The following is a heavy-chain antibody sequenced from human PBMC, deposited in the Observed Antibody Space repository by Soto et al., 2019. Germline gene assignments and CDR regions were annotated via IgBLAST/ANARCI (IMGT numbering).Heavy chain of an antibody. V-gene: IGHV4-4*02. J-gene: IGHJ3*02. CDR1: GGSISSSNW. D-gene: IGHD6-19*01. CDR2: IYHSGST. CDR3: ARDSGAGSVAATEAFDI. Sequence: SETLSLTCAVSGGSISSSNWWSWVRQPPGKGLEWIGEIYHSGSTNYNPSLKSRVTISVDKSRNQFSLKLSSVTAADTAVYYCARDSGAGSVAATEAFDIWGQGTMVTVSS.